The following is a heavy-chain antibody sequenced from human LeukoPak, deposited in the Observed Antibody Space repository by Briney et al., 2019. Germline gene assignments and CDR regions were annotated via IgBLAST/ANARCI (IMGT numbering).Heavy chain of an antibody. J-gene: IGHJ4*02. CDR1: GLSFSVNA. CDR3: ARDFNGAYDY. Sequence: GGSLRLSCAASGLSFSVNAMNWVRQAPGKGLEWVSYISASSSATYYADPVKGRFATSRDNARNSLYLQMDSLRDEDTAVYYCARDFNGAYDYWGQGTLVAVSS. CDR2: ISASSSAT. D-gene: IGHD2-8*01. V-gene: IGHV3-48*02.